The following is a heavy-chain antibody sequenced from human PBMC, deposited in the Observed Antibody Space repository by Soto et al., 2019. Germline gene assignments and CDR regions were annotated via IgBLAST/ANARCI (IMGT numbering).Heavy chain of an antibody. CDR3: ASAFKESQYYYYCMDV. V-gene: IGHV3-21*06. D-gene: IGHD3-10*01. CDR2: ISSGSNYT. Sequence: EVQLVESGGGLVKPGGSLRLSCVASGFTFSSYSMNWVRQAPGKGLEWVSSISSGSNYTYYADSEKGRFTISRDNAKNSVYLQMNSLRAKDTALYYCASAFKESQYYYYCMDVWGKGTTVTVSS. CDR1: GFTFSSYS. J-gene: IGHJ6*03.